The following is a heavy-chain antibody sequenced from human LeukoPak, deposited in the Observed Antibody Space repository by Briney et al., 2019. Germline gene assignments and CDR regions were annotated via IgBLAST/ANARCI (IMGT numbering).Heavy chain of an antibody. V-gene: IGHV1-8*01. D-gene: IGHD1-14*01. CDR2: MSPNSGNT. CDR3: VRDPPNRGFNY. J-gene: IGHJ4*02. CDR1: GYTFTSYD. Sequence: ASVKVSCKASGYTFTSYDINWVRQATERGLEWLGWMSPNSGNTGYAQKFQGRVTMTRNTSITTAYMELSSLRSEDTAVYYCVRDPPNRGFNYWGQGTLVTVSS.